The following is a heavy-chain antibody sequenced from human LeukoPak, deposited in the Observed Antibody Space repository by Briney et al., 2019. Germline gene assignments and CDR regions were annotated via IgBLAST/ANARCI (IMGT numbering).Heavy chain of an antibody. CDR1: GGSISSGGYS. D-gene: IGHD6-19*01. CDR2: IYHSGST. J-gene: IGHJ4*02. Sequence: SQTLSLTCAVSGGSISSGGYSWSWIRQPPGKGLEWIGYIYHSGSTYYNPSLKSRVTTSVDTSRNEFSLKLSSVTAADTAVYYCARDGDDGLAVVPWYWGQGTLVTVSS. CDR3: ARDGDDGLAVVPWY. V-gene: IGHV4-30-2*01.